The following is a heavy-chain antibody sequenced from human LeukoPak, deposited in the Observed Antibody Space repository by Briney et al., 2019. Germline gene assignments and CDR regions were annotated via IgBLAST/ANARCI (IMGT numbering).Heavy chain of an antibody. CDR2: ISAYNGNT. CDR3: ARDHASPYSSGWYIGQNWFDP. D-gene: IGHD6-19*01. Sequence: GASVKVSCKASGYTFTSYGISWVRQAPGQGLEWMGWISAYNGNTKYPQKLQGRVTMTTDTSTSTAYMKLRSLRSDDTAVYYCARDHASPYSSGWYIGQNWFDPWGQGTLVTVSS. V-gene: IGHV1-18*01. CDR1: GYTFTSYG. J-gene: IGHJ5*02.